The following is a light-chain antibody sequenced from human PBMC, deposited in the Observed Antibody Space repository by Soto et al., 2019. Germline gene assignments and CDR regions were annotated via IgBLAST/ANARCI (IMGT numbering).Light chain of an antibody. CDR1: SSDVGGYNY. Sequence: QSALTQPASVSGSPGQSITISCTGTSSDVGGYNYVSWYQQHPGKAPKLMIYDVSNRPSGVSNCFSGSKSGNTASLTISGLQAEDEADYYCSSYTSSSTPRVFGGGTKLTFL. J-gene: IGLJ3*02. V-gene: IGLV2-14*01. CDR2: DVS. CDR3: SSYTSSSTPRV.